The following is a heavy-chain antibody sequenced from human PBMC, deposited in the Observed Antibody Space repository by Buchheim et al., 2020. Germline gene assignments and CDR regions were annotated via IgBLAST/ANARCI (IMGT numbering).Heavy chain of an antibody. D-gene: IGHD3-3*01. CDR2: LSANGGEA. J-gene: IGHJ4*01. CDR1: GFVFSTYS. CDR3: ARGASTITRHFDN. V-gene: IGHV3-23*01. Sequence: EVQLLESGGGLVQAGGSLRLSCAASGFVFSTYSMNWVRQAPGKGPEWVSILSANGGEAHYADSVEGRFTISSDNSKNTLYLQLNSLRADDTAVYYCARGASTITRHFDNWGQGTL.